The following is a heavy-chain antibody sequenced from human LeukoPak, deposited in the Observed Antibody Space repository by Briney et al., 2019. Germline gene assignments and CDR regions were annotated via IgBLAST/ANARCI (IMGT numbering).Heavy chain of an antibody. CDR1: GYTFTSYY. Sequence: ASVKVSCKASGYTFTSYYMHWVRQAPGQGLEWMGIINPSGGSTSYAQKFQGRVTMTRDTSTSTVYMELSSLRSEDTAAYYCARDPRYDILTGLHDYWGQGTLVTVSS. CDR2: INPSGGST. V-gene: IGHV1-46*01. D-gene: IGHD3-9*01. CDR3: ARDPRYDILTGLHDY. J-gene: IGHJ4*02.